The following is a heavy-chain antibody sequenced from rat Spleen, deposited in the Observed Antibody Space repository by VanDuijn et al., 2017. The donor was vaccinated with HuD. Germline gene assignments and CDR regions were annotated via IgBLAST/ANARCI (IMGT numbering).Heavy chain of an antibody. D-gene: IGHD1-9*01. CDR1: GFSLTSYT. CDR3: WVYPDY. CDR2: ISSGGST. V-gene: IGHV2-6*01. J-gene: IGHJ2*01. Sequence: QVQLKESGPGLVQPSQTLSLTCTVSGFSLTSYTVSWVRQPPGKGLEWIAAISSGGSTYYNSALKSRLSISRDTSKSQVFLKMNSLQTEDTAMYFLWVYPDYWGQGVMVTVSS.